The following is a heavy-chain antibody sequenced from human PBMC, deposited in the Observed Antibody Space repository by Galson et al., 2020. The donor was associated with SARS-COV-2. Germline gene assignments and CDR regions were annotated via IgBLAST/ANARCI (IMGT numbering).Heavy chain of an antibody. J-gene: IGHJ2*01. CDR3: ARSAALWYGSGSYYWYFDL. CDR2: IYYSGST. D-gene: IGHD3-10*01. CDR1: GGSISSYY. V-gene: IGHV4-59*01. Sequence: SETLSLTCTVSGGSISSYYWSWIRQPPGKRLEWIGYIYYSGSTNYNPSLNRRVTISVDTSKNQFSLKLSSVTAADTAVYYCARSAALWYGSGSYYWYFDLWGRGTLVTVSS.